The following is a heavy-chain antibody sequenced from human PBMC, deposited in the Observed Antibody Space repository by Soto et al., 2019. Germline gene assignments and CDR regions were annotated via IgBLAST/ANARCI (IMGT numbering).Heavy chain of an antibody. CDR3: ARDWFGIDY. V-gene: IGHV1-18*01. Sequence: QVQLVQSGAEVKKPGASVKVSCKASGYTFTSYGISWVRQAPGQGLEWMGWINPYNGNTNYAQKLQGRVTMTTDTSTNTAYMELRILRSADTAVYYCARDWFGIDYWGQGTLVTVSS. J-gene: IGHJ4*02. CDR1: GYTFTSYG. CDR2: INPYNGNT. D-gene: IGHD3-16*01.